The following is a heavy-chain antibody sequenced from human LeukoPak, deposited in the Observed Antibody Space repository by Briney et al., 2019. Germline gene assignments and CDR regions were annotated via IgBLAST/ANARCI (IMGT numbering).Heavy chain of an antibody. CDR3: ARGGGGATSFDY. V-gene: IGHV3-30*09. Sequence: GGSRRLSCAASRFTFSSYAMHWVRQAPGKGLEWVAVISFDGSNKYYADSVKGRFAISRDNSKNTLYLQMNSLRAEDTAVYYCARGGGGATSFDYWGQGTLVTVSS. CDR1: RFTFSSYA. CDR2: ISFDGSNK. J-gene: IGHJ4*02. D-gene: IGHD1-26*01.